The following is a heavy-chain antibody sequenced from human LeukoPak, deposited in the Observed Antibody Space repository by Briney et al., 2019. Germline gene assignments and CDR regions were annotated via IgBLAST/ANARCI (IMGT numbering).Heavy chain of an antibody. CDR2: INHSGST. D-gene: IGHD2-2*01. CDR3: ARRRCSSTSCYAYRVVVNWFDP. V-gene: IGHV4-34*01. CDR1: GGSISSYY. Sequence: SETLSLTCTVSGGSISSYYWSWIRQPPGKGLEWIGEINHSGSTNYNPSLKSRVTISVDTSKNQFSLKLSSVTAADTAVYYCARRRCSSTSCYAYRVVVNWFDPWGQGTLVTVPS. J-gene: IGHJ5*02.